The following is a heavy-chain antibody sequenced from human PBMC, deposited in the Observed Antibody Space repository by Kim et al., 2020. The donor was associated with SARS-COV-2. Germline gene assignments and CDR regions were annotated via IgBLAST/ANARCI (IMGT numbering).Heavy chain of an antibody. CDR2: INHSGST. D-gene: IGHD6-13*01. Sequence: SETLSLTCAVYGGSFSGYYWSWIRQPPGKGLEWIGEINHSGSTNYNPSLKSRVTISVDTSKNQFSLKLSSVTAADTAVYYCARGQRRMRIAAAGFFDYWGQGTLVTVSS. J-gene: IGHJ4*02. V-gene: IGHV4-34*01. CDR1: GGSFSGYY. CDR3: ARGQRRMRIAAAGFFDY.